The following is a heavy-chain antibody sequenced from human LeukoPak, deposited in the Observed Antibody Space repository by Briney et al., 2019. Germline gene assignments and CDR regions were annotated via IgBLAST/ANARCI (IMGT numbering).Heavy chain of an antibody. D-gene: IGHD6-13*01. CDR2: IYYSGST. CDR1: GGSISSYY. Sequence: SETLSLTCTVSGGSISSYYWSWIRQPPGKGLEWIGYIYYSGSTNYNPSLKSRVTISVDTSKNQFSLKLSSMTAADTAVYYCVRSSSSWYSDYWGQGTLVTVSS. J-gene: IGHJ4*02. CDR3: VRSSSSWYSDY. V-gene: IGHV4-59*08.